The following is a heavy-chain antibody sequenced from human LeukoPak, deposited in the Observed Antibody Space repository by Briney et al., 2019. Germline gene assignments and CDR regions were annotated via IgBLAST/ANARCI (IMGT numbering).Heavy chain of an antibody. CDR2: ISSSGSAI. CDR3: ARVVRGSLWFGELFSDDAFDI. CDR1: RFTFSDYY. J-gene: IGHJ3*02. V-gene: IGHV3-11*01. Sequence: GGSLRLSCAASRFTFSDYYMSWIRQAPGKGLEWVSYISSSGSAIYYADSVKGRFTISRDNAKNSLYLQMNSLRAEDTAVYYCARVVRGSLWFGELFSDDAFDIWGQGTMVTVSS. D-gene: IGHD3-10*01.